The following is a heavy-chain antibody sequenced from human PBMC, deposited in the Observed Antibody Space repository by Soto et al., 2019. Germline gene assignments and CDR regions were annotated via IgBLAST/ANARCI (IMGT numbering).Heavy chain of an antibody. CDR3: ARHNDFWSGTVPSAYGMDV. Sequence: GESLKISCQGSGYSFTSYWISWVRQMPGKGLEWMGRIDPSDSYTNYSPSFQGHVAISADKSISTAYLQWSSLKAPDTAMYYCARHNDFWSGTVPSAYGMDVWGQGTTVTVSS. CDR1: GYSFTSYW. CDR2: IDPSDSYT. V-gene: IGHV5-10-1*01. J-gene: IGHJ6*02. D-gene: IGHD3-3*01.